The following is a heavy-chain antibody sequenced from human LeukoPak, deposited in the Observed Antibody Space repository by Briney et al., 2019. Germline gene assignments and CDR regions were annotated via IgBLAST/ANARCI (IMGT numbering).Heavy chain of an antibody. V-gene: IGHV3-9*01. D-gene: IGHD3-16*01. CDR2: ISWNTGNI. Sequence: GRSLRLSCAAAGFTFDNYAMPWVRHAPGKGLEWVSRISWNTGNIEYGDSVKGRFTISRDNAKNSLYLQMNSLRAEDTALYYCAKGITFDAFDMWGQGTMVTVS. CDR3: AKGITFDAFDM. CDR1: GFTFDNYA. J-gene: IGHJ3*02.